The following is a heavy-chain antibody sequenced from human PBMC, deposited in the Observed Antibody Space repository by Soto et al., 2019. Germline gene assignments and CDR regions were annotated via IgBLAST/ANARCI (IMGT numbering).Heavy chain of an antibody. Sequence: QVQLVQSGAEVKKPGSSVRVSCKVSGGSFRNYGITWVRQSPGQGLEWMGGIMPVFGTAVYAQKFQGRVTISADELTTIASLELRSLSSDDTAVYFCARARDYDLLTAREYALDVWGQGTTVTV. CDR3: ARARDYDLLTAREYALDV. CDR1: GGSFRNYG. D-gene: IGHD3-9*01. CDR2: IMPVFGTA. J-gene: IGHJ6*02. V-gene: IGHV1-69*01.